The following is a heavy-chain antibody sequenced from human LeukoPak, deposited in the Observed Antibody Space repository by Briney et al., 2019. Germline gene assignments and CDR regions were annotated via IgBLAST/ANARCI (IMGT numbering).Heavy chain of an antibody. V-gene: IGHV1-69*04. Sequence: SVKVSCTASGGTFSSYAMSWVRQAPGQGLEWMGRIIPILGIANYAQKFQGRVTITADKSTSTAYMELSSLRSEDTAVYYCARGSPDILTGYYDYWGQGTLVTVSS. CDR2: IIPILGIA. CDR1: GGTFSSYA. CDR3: ARGSPDILTGYYDY. D-gene: IGHD3-9*01. J-gene: IGHJ4*02.